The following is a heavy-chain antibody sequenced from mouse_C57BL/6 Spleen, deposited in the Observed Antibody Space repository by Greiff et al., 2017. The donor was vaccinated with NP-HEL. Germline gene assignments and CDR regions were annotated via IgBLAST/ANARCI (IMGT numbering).Heavy chain of an antibody. V-gene: IGHV5-4*01. Sequence: DVQLVESGGGLVKPGGSLKLSCAASGFTFSSYAMSWVRQTPEKRLEWVATISDGGSYTYYPDNVKGRFTISRDNAKNNLYQQMSHLKSEDTTMYYYARDPVYYYGSGYDGYYAMDYWGQGASVTVSS. D-gene: IGHD1-1*01. CDR1: GFTFSSYA. J-gene: IGHJ4*01. CDR3: ARDPVYYYGSGYDGYYAMDY. CDR2: ISDGGSYT.